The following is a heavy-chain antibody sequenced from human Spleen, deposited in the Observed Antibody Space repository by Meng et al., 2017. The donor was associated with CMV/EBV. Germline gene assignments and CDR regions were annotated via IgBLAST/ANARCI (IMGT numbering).Heavy chain of an antibody. CDR2: ISAYNGNT. V-gene: IGHV1-18*01. CDR1: GYSFSSYG. J-gene: IGHJ3*02. CDR3: ARDYGEWLEAFDI. D-gene: IGHD3-3*01. Sequence: ASVKVSCKASGYSFSSYGISWVRQAPGQGLEWMGWISAYNGNTNYAQKFQGRVTMTTDTSTRTAYMELRSLRSDDTAVYYCARDYGEWLEAFDIWGQGTMVTVSS.